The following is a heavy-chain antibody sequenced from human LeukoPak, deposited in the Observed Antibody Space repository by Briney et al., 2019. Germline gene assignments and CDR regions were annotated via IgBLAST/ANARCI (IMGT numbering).Heavy chain of an antibody. J-gene: IGHJ4*02. V-gene: IGHV4-59*01. CDR1: GGSISSYY. D-gene: IGHD3-10*01. CDR2: IYYSGST. CDR3: AREGRGSIDY. Sequence: SETLSLTCTVSGGSISSYYWSWIRQPPGKGLEWIGYIYYSGSTNYNPSLKSRVTISVDTSKNQFSLKLSSVTAADTAVYYCAREGRGSIDYWGQGTLVTVSS.